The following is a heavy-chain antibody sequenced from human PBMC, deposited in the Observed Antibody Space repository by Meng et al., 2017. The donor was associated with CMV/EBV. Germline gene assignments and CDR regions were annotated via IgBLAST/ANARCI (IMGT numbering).Heavy chain of an antibody. J-gene: IGHJ6*02. D-gene: IGHD2-2*01. CDR1: GCPISSYC. V-gene: IGHV4-59*01. CDR2: IYYSGST. CDR3: ARVSVVVPAAIGNGRMDV. Sequence: SDTLSPTCTASGCPISSYCWSWIRQPPGKGLEWIGYIYYSGSTNYNSSLKSRVTISVDTSKNQFSLKLSFVTAADTAVYYCARVSVVVPAAIGNGRMDVWGQGTTVTVSS.